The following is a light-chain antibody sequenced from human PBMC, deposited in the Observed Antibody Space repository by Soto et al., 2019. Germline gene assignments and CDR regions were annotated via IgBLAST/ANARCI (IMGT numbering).Light chain of an antibody. CDR1: SSDVGGYNY. J-gene: IGLJ1*01. CDR2: EVS. V-gene: IGLV2-14*01. Sequence: QSVLTQPASVSGSPGQSITISCTGTSSDVGGYNYVSWYQQQSGKAPKLMIHEVSNRPSGVSNRFSGSKSGNTASLTISGLQAEDEADYCCSSYTSSRACVFGIGTKVTVL. CDR3: SSYTSSRACV.